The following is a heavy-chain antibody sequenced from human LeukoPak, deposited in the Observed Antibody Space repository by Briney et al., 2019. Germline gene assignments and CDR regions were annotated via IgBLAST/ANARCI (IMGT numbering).Heavy chain of an antibody. V-gene: IGHV4-4*07. CDR3: ARDGGIVVPAAPAVFDI. Sequence: SETLSLTCSVSGASINNYYWSWIRQSAEKGLEWIGRIYTNGSTKYNPSLKTRINMSADMSKNQFSLRLTSVTAADTALYYCARDGGIVVPAAPAVFDIWGRGTMVTVSS. CDR2: IYTNGST. D-gene: IGHD2-2*01. J-gene: IGHJ3*02. CDR1: GASINNYY.